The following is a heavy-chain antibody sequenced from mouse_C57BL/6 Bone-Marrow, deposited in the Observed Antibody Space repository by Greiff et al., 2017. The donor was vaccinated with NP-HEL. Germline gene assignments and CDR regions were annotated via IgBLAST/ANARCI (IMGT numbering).Heavy chain of an antibody. CDR3: AREITTVVNYAMDY. V-gene: IGHV5-17*01. D-gene: IGHD1-1*01. J-gene: IGHJ4*01. Sequence: EVQRVESGGGLVKPGGSLKLSCAASGFTFSDYGMHWVRQAPEKGLEWVAYISSGSSTIYYADTVKGRFTISRDNAKNTLFLQMTSLRSEDTAMYYCAREITTVVNYAMDYWGQGTSVTVSS. CDR2: ISSGSSTI. CDR1: GFTFSDYG.